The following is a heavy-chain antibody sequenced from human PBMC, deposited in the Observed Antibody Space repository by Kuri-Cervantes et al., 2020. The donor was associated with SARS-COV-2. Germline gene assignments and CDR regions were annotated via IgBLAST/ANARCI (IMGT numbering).Heavy chain of an antibody. Sequence: ASVKVSCKVSGYTVTELSMHWVRQAPGKGLEWMGGFDPKYGEIIYAQKFQGRVTMTKDTSTDTEYMELSSLRSDDTAVYYCATVDSDSYGNSWDFDSWGHGTLVTVSS. J-gene: IGHJ4*01. D-gene: IGHD3-22*01. CDR1: GYTVTELS. CDR3: ATVDSDSYGNSWDFDS. V-gene: IGHV1-24*01. CDR2: FDPKYGEI.